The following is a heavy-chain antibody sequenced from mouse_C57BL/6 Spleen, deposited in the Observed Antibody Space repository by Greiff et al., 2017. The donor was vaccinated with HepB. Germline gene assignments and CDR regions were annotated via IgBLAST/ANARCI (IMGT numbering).Heavy chain of an antibody. V-gene: IGHV1-5*01. J-gene: IGHJ1*03. CDR2: IYPGNSDT. CDR3: TREFYYGSSYGYFDV. CDR1: GYTFTSYW. Sequence: EVKLQQSGTVLARPGASVKMSCKTSGYTFTSYWMHWVKQRPGQGLEWIGAIYPGNSDTSYNQKFKGKAKLTAVTSASTAYMELSSLTNEDSAVYYCTREFYYGSSYGYFDVWGTGTTVTVSS. D-gene: IGHD1-1*01.